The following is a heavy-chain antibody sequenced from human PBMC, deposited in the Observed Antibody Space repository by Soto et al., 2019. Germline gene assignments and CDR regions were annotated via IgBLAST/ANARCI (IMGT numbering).Heavy chain of an antibody. CDR3: ARREIQGPIDY. CDR2: IYYSGTT. D-gene: IGHD1-26*01. V-gene: IGHV4-28*01. CDR1: GYSISSSNW. J-gene: IGHJ4*02. Sequence: SDTLSLTCAVSGYSISSSNWWGWIRQPPGKGLEWIGYIYYSGTTYYNPSLKSRVTMSVDTSKDQFSLKLTSVTAVDTAVYYCARREIQGPIDYWGQGTLVTVSS.